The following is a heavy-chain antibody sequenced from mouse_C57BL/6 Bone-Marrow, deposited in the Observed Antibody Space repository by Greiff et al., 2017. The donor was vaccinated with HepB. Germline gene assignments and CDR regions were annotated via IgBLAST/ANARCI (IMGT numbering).Heavy chain of an antibody. D-gene: IGHD1-1*01. Sequence: EVQLQESGGGLVKPGGSLKLSCAASGFTFSDYGMHWVRQAPEKGLEWVAYISSGSSTIYYADTVKGRFTISRDNAKNTLFLQMTSLRSEDTAMYYCARRYYGSFDYWGQGTTLTVSS. CDR1: GFTFSDYG. CDR3: ARRYYGSFDY. V-gene: IGHV5-17*01. J-gene: IGHJ2*01. CDR2: ISSGSSTI.